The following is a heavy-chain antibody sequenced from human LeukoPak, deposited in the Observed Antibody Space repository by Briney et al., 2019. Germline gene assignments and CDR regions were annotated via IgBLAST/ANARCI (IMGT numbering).Heavy chain of an antibody. V-gene: IGHV3-33*01. CDR3: ARDLAAIAVAGPLG. J-gene: IGHJ4*02. CDR2: IWYDGNNK. CDR1: GFTFSTSG. Sequence: PGSSLRLSCAASGFTFSTSGTHCVRQPPGKGREWVVVIWYDGNNKNYADPVRGRFTISKDNSRNTLYLQMNSLRAEDTAVYYCARDLAAIAVAGPLGWGQGTLVSAS. D-gene: IGHD6-19*01.